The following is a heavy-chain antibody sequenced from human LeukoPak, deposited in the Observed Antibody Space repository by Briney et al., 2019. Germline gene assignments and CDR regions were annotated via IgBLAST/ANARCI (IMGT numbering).Heavy chain of an antibody. CDR2: IYYSGSA. CDR3: ASSYGDAYFDY. J-gene: IGHJ4*02. V-gene: IGHV4-59*01. CDR1: GGSISSYY. D-gene: IGHD4-17*01. Sequence: SETLSLTCTVSGGSISSYYWSWIRQPPGKGLEWIGYIYYSGSANYNPSLKSRVTISVDTSKNQFSLKLSSVTAADTAVYYCASSYGDAYFDYWGQGTLVTVSS.